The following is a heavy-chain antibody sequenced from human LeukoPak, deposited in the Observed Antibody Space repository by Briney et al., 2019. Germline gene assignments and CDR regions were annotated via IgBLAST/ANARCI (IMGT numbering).Heavy chain of an antibody. CDR1: GFTFRSYD. CDR2: IGTAGDT. CDR3: ARANTIFGVVTTDYYYYMDV. V-gene: IGHV3-13*01. D-gene: IGHD3-3*01. Sequence: GGSLRLSCAASGFTFRSYDMHWVRQAPGKGLEWVSAIGTAGDTYYPGSVKRRFTISRENAKNSLYLQMNSLRAGDTAVYYCARANTIFGVVTTDYYYYMDVWGKGTTVTVSS. J-gene: IGHJ6*03.